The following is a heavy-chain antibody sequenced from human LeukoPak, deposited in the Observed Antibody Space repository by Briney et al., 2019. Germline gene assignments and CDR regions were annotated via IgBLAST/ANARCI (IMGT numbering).Heavy chain of an antibody. D-gene: IGHD6-6*01. CDR1: GGSVSSGSYY. CDR2: IYYSGST. CDR3: ARGELVDYYYGMDV. Sequence: SETLSLTCTVSGGSVSSGSYYWSWIRQPPGKGLEWIGYIYYSGSTYYNPSLKSRVTISVDTSRNQFSLKLSSVTAADTAVYYCARGELVDYYYGMDVWGQGTTVTVSS. V-gene: IGHV4-30-4*01. J-gene: IGHJ6*02.